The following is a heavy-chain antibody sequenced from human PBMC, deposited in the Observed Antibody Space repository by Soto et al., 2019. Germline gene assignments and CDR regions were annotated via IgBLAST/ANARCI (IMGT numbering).Heavy chain of an antibody. D-gene: IGHD3-3*01. V-gene: IGHV1-18*01. CDR3: ARGTPYYDFWSGYSALDY. CDR1: GYTFTSYG. CDR2: ISAYNGNT. J-gene: IGHJ4*02. Sequence: ASVKVSCKASGYTFTSYGISWVRQAPGQGLEWMGWISAYNGNTNYAQKLQGRVTMTTDTSTSTAYMELRSLRPDDTAVYYCARGTPYYDFWSGYSALDYWGQGTLVTVSS.